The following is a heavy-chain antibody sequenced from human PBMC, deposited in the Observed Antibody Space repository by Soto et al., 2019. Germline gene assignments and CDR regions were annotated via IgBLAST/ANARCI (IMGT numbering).Heavy chain of an antibody. Sequence: ASVKVSCKASGYTFTGYYMHWVRQAPGQGFEWMGRISPKSGGTNYAQKFQGRVTMAWDTSLNTAYMELSSLMFEDTAVYYCARPPGYVSDWYYFDLWGQGTLVTVSS. V-gene: IGHV1-2*02. J-gene: IGHJ4*02. CDR2: ISPKSGGT. CDR3: ARPPGYVSDWYYFDL. D-gene: IGHD3-9*01. CDR1: GYTFTGYY.